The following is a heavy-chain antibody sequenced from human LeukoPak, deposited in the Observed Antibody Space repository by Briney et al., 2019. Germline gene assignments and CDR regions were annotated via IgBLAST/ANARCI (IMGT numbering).Heavy chain of an antibody. CDR1: GYSISSGYF. CDR3: ARRGSGSYYFDY. D-gene: IGHD1-26*01. Sequence: SETLSLTCAVSGYSISSGYFWGWIRQPPGKGLEWIGFIYHSGSTYYNPSLKSRVTISVDTSKNQFSLKLSSVTAADTAVYYWARRGSGSYYFDYWGQGTLVTVSS. V-gene: IGHV4-38-2*01. CDR2: IYHSGST. J-gene: IGHJ4*02.